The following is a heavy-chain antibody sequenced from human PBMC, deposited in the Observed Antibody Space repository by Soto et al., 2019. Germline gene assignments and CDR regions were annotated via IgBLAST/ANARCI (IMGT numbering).Heavy chain of an antibody. CDR2: VYNGGAT. J-gene: IGHJ4*02. Sequence: EVRLVESGGGLVQPGGSLRLSCAAFGFTVSSNYMTWVRLAPGKGLEWVSLVYNGGATHYAASVKGRFTISTHSPQNTLFLQMTSLRTEDTATYYCVRGRYGSEIHWGQGTKVTVSS. CDR1: GFTVSSNY. V-gene: IGHV3-53*04. D-gene: IGHD3-10*01. CDR3: VRGRYGSEIH.